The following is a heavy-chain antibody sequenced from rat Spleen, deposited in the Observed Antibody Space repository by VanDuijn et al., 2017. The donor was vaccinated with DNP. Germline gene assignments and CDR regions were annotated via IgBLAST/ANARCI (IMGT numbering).Heavy chain of an antibody. Sequence: EVQLVESGGGLVQPGRSLKLSCAASGFTFSDYNMAWVRQAPKKGLEWVATITTSGDSIYSPDSVKGRFTISRDNAKNTLYLQMNSLRSEDTATYYCARGGRSYFDYWGQGVTVTVSS. CDR2: ITTSGDSI. CDR1: GFTFSDYN. V-gene: IGHV5-7*01. D-gene: IGHD1-11*01. CDR3: ARGGRSYFDY. J-gene: IGHJ2*01.